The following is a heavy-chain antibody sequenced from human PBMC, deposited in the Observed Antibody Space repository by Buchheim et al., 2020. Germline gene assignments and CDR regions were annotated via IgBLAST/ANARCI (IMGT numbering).Heavy chain of an antibody. J-gene: IGHJ4*02. D-gene: IGHD7-27*01. V-gene: IGHV3-48*02. CDR2: ISSSSSTI. CDR3: ARDLTVYRDESY. Sequence: EVQLVESVGGLVQPGGSLRLSCAASGFTFSSYSMNWVRQAPGKGLEWVSYISSSSSTIYYTDSVKGRFTISRDNAKNSLYLRLNSLRDEDTAVYYCARDLTVYRDESYWGQGTL. CDR1: GFTFSSYS.